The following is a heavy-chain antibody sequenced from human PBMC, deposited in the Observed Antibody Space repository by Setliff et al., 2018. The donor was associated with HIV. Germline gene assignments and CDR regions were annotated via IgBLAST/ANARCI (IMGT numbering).Heavy chain of an antibody. CDR1: GYKFTSYY. Sequence: GASVKVSCKASGYKFTSYYIHWVRQAPGQGLEWMGIINPSIVSTTYAEKFQGRVAMTRDTSTGTVYMELSSLKSEDTAVYYCAREGPKTYYFDYWGQGTLVTSPQ. CDR2: INPSIVST. V-gene: IGHV1-46*01. J-gene: IGHJ4*02. CDR3: AREGPKTYYFDY.